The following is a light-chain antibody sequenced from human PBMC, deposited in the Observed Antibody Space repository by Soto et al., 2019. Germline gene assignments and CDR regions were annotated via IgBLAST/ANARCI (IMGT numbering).Light chain of an antibody. V-gene: IGKV1-5*03. CDR1: QSISTW. J-gene: IGKJ2*01. Sequence: DFQMTQSPSTLSASVGDRVTITCRAGQSISTWVAWYQQKPGKAPKLLIYKASSLESGVPSRFSGSGSGTEFTLTSSSLQPDDFATYYCQQYDNSPTFGQGTKLEIK. CDR3: QQYDNSPT. CDR2: KAS.